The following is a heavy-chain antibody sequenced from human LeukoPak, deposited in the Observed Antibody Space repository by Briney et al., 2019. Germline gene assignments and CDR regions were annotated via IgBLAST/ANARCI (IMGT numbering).Heavy chain of an antibody. CDR3: ARENRGGTSISSHIYYFDY. J-gene: IGHJ4*02. V-gene: IGHV1-2*02. D-gene: IGHD1-14*01. Sequence: ASVKVSCKASGYTFTGYYMHWVRQAPGQGLEWMRWINPNSGGTNFAQKFQGRVTMTRDTSISTAYMELSRLRSDDTAVYYCARENRGGTSISSHIYYFDYWGQGTLVTVSS. CDR2: INPNSGGT. CDR1: GYTFTGYY.